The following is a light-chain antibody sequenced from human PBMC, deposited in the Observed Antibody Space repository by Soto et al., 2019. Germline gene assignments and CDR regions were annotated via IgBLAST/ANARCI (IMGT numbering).Light chain of an antibody. CDR3: LLYYGGAQLI. V-gene: IGLV1-44*01. Sequence: QSVLTQPPSASGTPGQRVTISCSGSSSNVGSNTVNWYQQLPGTAPKLLIHSNNQRPSGVPDRFSGSKSGTSASLAISGLQSEDEADYYCLLYYGGAQLIFGGGTKLTVL. CDR1: SSNVGSNT. CDR2: SNN. J-gene: IGLJ2*01.